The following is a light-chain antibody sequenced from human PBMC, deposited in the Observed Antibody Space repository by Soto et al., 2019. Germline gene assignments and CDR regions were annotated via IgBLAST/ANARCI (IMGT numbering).Light chain of an antibody. V-gene: IGKV3-11*01. Sequence: EIVLTQSPAPLPLSPGEIATLSCRSSQSVSNYLAWSQQKPGQAPRLLIYDESNRATRIPARFSGSGSGTDFTLTISSLETEDFAVYYCQQRTNWPPITFGQGTRLEIK. CDR3: QQRTNWPPIT. J-gene: IGKJ5*01. CDR1: QSVSNY. CDR2: DES.